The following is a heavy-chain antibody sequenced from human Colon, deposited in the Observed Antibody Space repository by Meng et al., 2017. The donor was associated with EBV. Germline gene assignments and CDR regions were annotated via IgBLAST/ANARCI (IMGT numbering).Heavy chain of an antibody. J-gene: IGHJ4*02. CDR2: IIHGGSP. V-gene: IGHV4-34*12. Sequence: GAGLSNPSETLSLPFAGHGGALSVAYWNWIRQPPGKGLEWIWEIIHGGSPSYNPSLKSRVTISIDTSKNQLSLMLSSVTAADTAVYYCARRPTGIDYWGQGTLVTVSS. CDR1: GGALSVAY. D-gene: IGHD2-8*02. CDR3: ARRPTGIDY.